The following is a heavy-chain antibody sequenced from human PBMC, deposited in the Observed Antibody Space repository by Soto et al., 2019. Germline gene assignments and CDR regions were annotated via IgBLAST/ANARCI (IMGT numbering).Heavy chain of an antibody. CDR1: VYSFTSYW. CDR2: IYPGDSDT. CDR3: ATDTARTYYYYGMDV. V-gene: IGHV5-51*01. D-gene: IGHD5-18*01. J-gene: IGHJ6*02. Sequence: GESLNISCKGSVYSFTSYWIGWVRQMPGKGLELMGIIYPGDSDTRYSPSFQFQVTISIDKSISTAYLQWNSLKASDTAIYYCATDTARTYYYYGMDVWGQGTTVTVSS.